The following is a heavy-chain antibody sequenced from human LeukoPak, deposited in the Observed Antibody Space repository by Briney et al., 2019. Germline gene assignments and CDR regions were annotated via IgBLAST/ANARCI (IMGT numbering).Heavy chain of an antibody. Sequence: ASVKVSCKASGYTFTSYDINWVRQATGQGLEWMGWMNPNSGNTGYAQKFQGRVTMTRNTSISTAYMELSSLRSEDTAVYYCARGPLKVWPDDYRGQGTLVTVSS. CDR3: ARGPLKVWPDDY. V-gene: IGHV1-8*01. D-gene: IGHD2-21*01. CDR2: MNPNSGNT. CDR1: GYTFTSYD. J-gene: IGHJ4*02.